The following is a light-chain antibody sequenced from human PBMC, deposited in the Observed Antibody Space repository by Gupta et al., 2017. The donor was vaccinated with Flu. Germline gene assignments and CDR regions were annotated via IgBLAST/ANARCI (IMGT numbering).Light chain of an antibody. J-gene: IGKJ2*03. CDR1: QSVRSN. Sequence: EIVMTQSPATLSVSPGERATLSCRASQSVRSNLAWYQQKPGQAPRLLIYRASTSSTGVPARFTGSGYGIEFTLTISSRESEDFAVYYCQQYYNWPPFSFGQGTKMEIK. CDR2: RAS. CDR3: QQYYNWPPFS. V-gene: IGKV3-15*01.